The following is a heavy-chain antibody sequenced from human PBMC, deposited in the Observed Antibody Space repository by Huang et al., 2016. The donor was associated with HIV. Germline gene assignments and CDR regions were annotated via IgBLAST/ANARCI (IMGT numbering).Heavy chain of an antibody. CDR2: VYYSWKT. V-gene: IGHV4-39*01. J-gene: IGHJ4*02. Sequence: QLQLQESGPGLVKLSETLSLTCPVSGGSINSDYFWGGVRQAPGKGLQWIVSVYYSWKTYYHPALKSGVTFSIGTSNNRLTLSLNSVTAADTAVYSCARHPPVVGVRSFGVPHPRPSYYFDIWGQGTLLTVSS. CDR1: GGSINSDYF. D-gene: IGHD3-10*01. CDR3: ARHPPVVGVRSFGVPHPRPSYYFDI.